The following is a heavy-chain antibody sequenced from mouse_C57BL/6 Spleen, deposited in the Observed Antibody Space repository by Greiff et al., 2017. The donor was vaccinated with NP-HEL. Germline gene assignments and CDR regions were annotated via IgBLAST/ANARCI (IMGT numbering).Heavy chain of an antibody. V-gene: IGHV1-55*01. CDR2: IYPGSGST. CDR1: GYTFTSYW. CDR3: AREGYSNPYYYAMDY. J-gene: IGHJ4*01. Sequence: QVQLQQPGAELVKPGASVKMSCKASGYTFTSYWITWVKQRPGQGLEWIGDIYPGSGSTNYNEKFKSKATLTVDTSSSTAYMQLSSLTSADSAVYYCAREGYSNPYYYAMDYWGQGTSVTVSS. D-gene: IGHD2-5*01.